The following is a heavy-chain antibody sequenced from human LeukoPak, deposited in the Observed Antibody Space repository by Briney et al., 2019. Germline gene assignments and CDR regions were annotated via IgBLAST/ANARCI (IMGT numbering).Heavy chain of an antibody. CDR3: ARRTSNPVGAIDY. V-gene: IGHV4-39*01. J-gene: IGHJ4*02. CDR2: ISYSGT. CDR1: GGSISISNYY. Sequence: SETLSLTCTVSGGSISISNYYWGWIRQPPGRGLEWIGSISYSGTYYDPSLKSRLTISVDTSKNHFSLNLRSVTAADTAVYYCARRTSNPVGAIDYWGQGTLITVSS. D-gene: IGHD1-26*01.